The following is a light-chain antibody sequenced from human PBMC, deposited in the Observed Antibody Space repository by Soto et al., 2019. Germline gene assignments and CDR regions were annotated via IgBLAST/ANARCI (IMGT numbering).Light chain of an antibody. CDR3: QQSYTTPRT. CDR2: SAS. J-gene: IGKJ1*01. Sequence: DIQLTQSPSVLSASVGDTVTITCRASQALSNYLAWYQQKPGKAPGLLIYSASNLQSGVPSRFRGSGSETDFTLTITSLQPEDFATYYCQQSYTTPRTFGQGTKVDI. V-gene: IGKV1-39*01. CDR1: QALSNY.